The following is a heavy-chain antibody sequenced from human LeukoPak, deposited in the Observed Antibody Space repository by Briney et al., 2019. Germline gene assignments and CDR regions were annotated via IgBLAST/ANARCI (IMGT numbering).Heavy chain of an antibody. V-gene: IGHV3-23*01. CDR1: GFTFSSYA. Sequence: GGSLRLSCAASGFTFSSYAMSWVGQAPGKGLEWGSVISDSGGYTYYADSVKGRVTISRDNSKNTLYLQMNSLRAEDTAVYYCAKAYCSSNRCYFFDYWGQGTLVTVSS. CDR3: AKAYCSSNRCYFFDY. J-gene: IGHJ4*02. CDR2: ISDSGGYT. D-gene: IGHD2-2*01.